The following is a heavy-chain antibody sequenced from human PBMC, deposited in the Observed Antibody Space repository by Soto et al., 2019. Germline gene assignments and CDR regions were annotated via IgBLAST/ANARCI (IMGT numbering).Heavy chain of an antibody. Sequence: ETLSLTCTVSGGSISSYYWSWIRQPAGKGLEWIGRIYTSGSTNYNPSLKSRVTMSVDTSKNQFSLKLSSVTAADTAVYYCARELDIVVVPAALTYYYGMDVWGQGTTVTVSS. CDR3: ARELDIVVVPAALTYYYGMDV. CDR1: GGSISSYY. CDR2: IYTSGST. V-gene: IGHV4-4*07. J-gene: IGHJ6*02. D-gene: IGHD2-2*01.